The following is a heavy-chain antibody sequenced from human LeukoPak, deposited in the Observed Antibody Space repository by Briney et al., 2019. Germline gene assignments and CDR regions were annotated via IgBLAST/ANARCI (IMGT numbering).Heavy chain of an antibody. CDR3: ALGMYSSGWRFDY. CDR2: IHPGDSDT. Sequence: GESLKISCKGSGYSFTRYWISWVRQMPGKGLEWMGIIHPGDSDTRYSPSFQGQVTISADKSITTASLQWSSLKASDTAMYYCALGMYSSGWRFDYWGQGTLVTVSS. D-gene: IGHD6-19*01. V-gene: IGHV5-51*01. CDR1: GYSFTRYW. J-gene: IGHJ4*02.